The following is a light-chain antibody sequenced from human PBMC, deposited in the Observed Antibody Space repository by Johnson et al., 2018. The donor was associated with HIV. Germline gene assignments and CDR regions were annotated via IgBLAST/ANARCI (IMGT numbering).Light chain of an antibody. CDR2: ENN. Sequence: QSVLTQPPSVSAAPGQRVTISCYGSSSNIANNYVSWYQQLPGTAPKLLIYENNKRPSGIPDRFSGSKSGTSATLGITGLQTGDEADYYCGTWDNGLITYVFGTGTKVTVL. J-gene: IGLJ1*01. CDR3: GTWDNGLITYV. CDR1: SSNIANNY. V-gene: IGLV1-51*02.